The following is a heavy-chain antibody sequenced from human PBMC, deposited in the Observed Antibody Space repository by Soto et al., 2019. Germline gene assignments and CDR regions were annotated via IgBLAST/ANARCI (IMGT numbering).Heavy chain of an antibody. CDR3: ATMGTPATGLYYFDY. CDR1: GGSISSGNYY. CDR2: ISYSGST. V-gene: IGHV4-30-4*01. Sequence: SETLSLTCTVSGGSISSGNYYWSWIRQPPGKGLEWIGFISYSGSTYYNASLKSRVTISVDTSKNQFSLNLGFVTAADTAVYYCATMGTPATGLYYFDYWGQGTLVTSPQ. D-gene: IGHD1-7*01. J-gene: IGHJ4*02.